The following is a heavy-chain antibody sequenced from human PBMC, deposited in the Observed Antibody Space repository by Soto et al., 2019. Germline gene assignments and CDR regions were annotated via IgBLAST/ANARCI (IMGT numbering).Heavy chain of an antibody. CDR2: ISAYNGNT. V-gene: IGHV1-18*04. CDR1: GYTFTSYG. CDR3: ARRGYCSSTSCGMDV. D-gene: IGHD2-2*01. Sequence: ASVKVSCKASGYTFTSYGISWVRQAPGQGLEWMGWISAYNGNTNYAQKLQGRVTMTTDTFTSTAYMELRSLRSDDTAVYYCARRGYCSSTSCGMDVWGQGTTVTVSS. J-gene: IGHJ6*02.